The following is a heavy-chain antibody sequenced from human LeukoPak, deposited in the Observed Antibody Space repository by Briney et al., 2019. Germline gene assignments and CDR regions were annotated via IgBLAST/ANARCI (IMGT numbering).Heavy chain of an antibody. V-gene: IGHV4-39*01. D-gene: IGHD2-15*01. J-gene: IGHJ4*02. Sequence: ASETLSLTCTVSGGSISSSSYYWGWIRQPPGKGLEWIGSIYYSGSTYYNPSLKSRVTISVDTSKNQFSLKLSSVTATDTAVYYCARRPSIVVVEAPIEYYFDYWGQGTLVTVSS. CDR2: IYYSGST. CDR3: ARRPSIVVVEAPIEYYFDY. CDR1: GGSISSSSYY.